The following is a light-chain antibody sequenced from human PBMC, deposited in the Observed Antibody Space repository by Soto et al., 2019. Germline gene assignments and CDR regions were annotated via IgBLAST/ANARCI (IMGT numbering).Light chain of an antibody. J-gene: IGKJ4*01. CDR3: MQTLQTPFT. Sequence: DIVMTQSPFSLPVTPGEPASISCRSSQSLLHSNGYNYLHWYLQKPGQSPHLLIYLGSNRASGVPDRFSGSGSGTDFTLKISRVEAEDVGVYYCMQTLQTPFTFGGGTKVEIK. CDR2: LGS. CDR1: QSLLHSNGYNY. V-gene: IGKV2-28*01.